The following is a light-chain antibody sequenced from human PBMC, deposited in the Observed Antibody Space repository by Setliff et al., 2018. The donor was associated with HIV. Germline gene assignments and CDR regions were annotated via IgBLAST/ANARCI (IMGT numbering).Light chain of an antibody. CDR1: SSNIGSNT. CDR2: SNN. V-gene: IGLV1-44*01. J-gene: IGLJ1*01. Sequence: QSVLTQPPSASGTPAQRVAISCSGSSSNIGSNTVNWYQQLPRTAPKLLIYSNNQRPSGVPDRFSGSKSGTSAFLAISGPQSEDEADYYCAAWDDSLNGPYYVFGTGTKVTVL. CDR3: AAWDDSLNGPYYV.